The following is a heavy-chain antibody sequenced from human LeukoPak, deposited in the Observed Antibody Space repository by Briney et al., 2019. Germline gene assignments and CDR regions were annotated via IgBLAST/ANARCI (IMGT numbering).Heavy chain of an antibody. Sequence: SETLSLTCTVSAGAISSSSYYWGWIRQPPGKGLEWIGSIYYSGSTNYNPSLKSRVTISVDTSKNQFSLKLSSVTAADTAVYYCARGLILREPPTEYYDFWSGYYRYFDYWGQGTLVTVSS. CDR3: ARGLILREPPTEYYDFWSGYYRYFDY. V-gene: IGHV4-39*07. D-gene: IGHD3-3*01. J-gene: IGHJ4*02. CDR1: AGAISSSSYY. CDR2: IYYSGST.